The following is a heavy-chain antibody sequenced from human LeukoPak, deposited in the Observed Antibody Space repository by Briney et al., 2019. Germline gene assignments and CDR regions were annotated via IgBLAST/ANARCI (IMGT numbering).Heavy chain of an antibody. CDR1: GFTFRSYW. CDR2: INQDGSEK. J-gene: IGHJ3*02. Sequence: GGSLRLSCEASGFTFRSYWMSWVRQAPGKGLEWVANINQDGSEKYYMDSVKGRFTISRDNAKNSLYLQMNSLRAEDTAVYYCARVGDAFDIWGQGTMVTVSS. CDR3: ARVGDAFDI. V-gene: IGHV3-7*01. D-gene: IGHD3-16*01.